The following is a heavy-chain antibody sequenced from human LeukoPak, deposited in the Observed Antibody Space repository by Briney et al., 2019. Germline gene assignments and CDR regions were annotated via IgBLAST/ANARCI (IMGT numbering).Heavy chain of an antibody. CDR2: IIPIFGTA. CDR1: GGTFSSYA. Sequence: SVKVSCKASGGTFSSYAISWVRQAPGQGLEWMGGIIPIFGTANYAQKFQGRVTITADESTSTAYMELSSLRSEDTAVYYCASNQDTPQKAGYYYYYMDVWGKGTTVTVSS. V-gene: IGHV1-69*01. CDR3: ASNQDTPQKAGYYYYYMDV. J-gene: IGHJ6*03. D-gene: IGHD5-18*01.